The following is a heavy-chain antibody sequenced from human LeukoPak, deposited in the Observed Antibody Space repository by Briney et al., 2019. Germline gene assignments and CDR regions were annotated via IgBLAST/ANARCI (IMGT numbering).Heavy chain of an antibody. V-gene: IGHV3-48*03. CDR3: AGCRTISCYSAFDF. CDR1: GFSFSNYE. CDR2: ISYTGSTT. J-gene: IGHJ3*01. D-gene: IGHD2-2*01. Sequence: GGSLRLSCAASGFSFSNYEMNWVRQAPGKGLEWISYISYTGSTTYQPDSVKGRFTISRDNAKNSLYLRMNSLRVEDTAIYYCAGCRTISCYSAFDFWGQGTMVTVSS.